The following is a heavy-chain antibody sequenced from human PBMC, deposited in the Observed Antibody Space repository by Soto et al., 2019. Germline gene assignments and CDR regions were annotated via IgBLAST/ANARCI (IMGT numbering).Heavy chain of an antibody. D-gene: IGHD3-9*01. CDR3: AKSTDYDILTGRGGMDV. J-gene: IGHJ6*02. CDR1: GFTFSDYY. Sequence: GGSLRLSCAASGFTFSDYYMGWVRQAPGKGLEWISFVDRTGSPLFYADSVKGRFTISRDSSKNTLYLQMNSLRAEDTAVYYCAKSTDYDILTGRGGMDVWGQGTTVTVSS. V-gene: IGHV3-11*01. CDR2: VDRTGSPL.